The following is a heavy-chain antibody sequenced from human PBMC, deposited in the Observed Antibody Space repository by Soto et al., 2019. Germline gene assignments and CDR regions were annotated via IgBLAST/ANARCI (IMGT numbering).Heavy chain of an antibody. CDR3: ARGGSTWNPLYGMDV. V-gene: IGHV1-69*01. CDR1: GGTFSSYG. D-gene: IGHD1-20*01. Sequence: QVQLVQSGAEVKKPGSSVKVSCKASGGTFSSYGVTWVRQAPGQGLEWMGGIIPMFGTANYALRFQGRVTITADESTSPAYMELSSLRSEDTAVYYCARGGSTWNPLYGMDVWGQGTTVTVSS. J-gene: IGHJ6*02. CDR2: IIPMFGTA.